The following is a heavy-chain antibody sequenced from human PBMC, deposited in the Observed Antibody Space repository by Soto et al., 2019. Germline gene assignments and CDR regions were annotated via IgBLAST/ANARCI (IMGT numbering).Heavy chain of an antibody. D-gene: IGHD7-27*01. CDR3: AKVSTTGVQPLRGYFDT. J-gene: IGHJ5*02. CDR1: GFTFSTYA. Sequence: EVQLLESGGGSVQPGGSLRLSCEASGFTFSTYAMSWVRQAPGKGLEWVSTISNNGDNTYNADSVKGRFTISRDNSKNTLYVQMNSLRAEDTAIYYCAKVSTTGVQPLRGYFDTWGQGTLVTVSS. CDR2: ISNNGDNT. V-gene: IGHV3-23*01.